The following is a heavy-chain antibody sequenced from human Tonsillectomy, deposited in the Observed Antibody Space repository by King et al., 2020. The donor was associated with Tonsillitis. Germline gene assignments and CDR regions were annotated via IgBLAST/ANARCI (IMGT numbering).Heavy chain of an antibody. V-gene: IGHV3-72*01. Sequence: VQLVESGGGLVQPRGSLRLSCAASGFTLSDHYMDWVRQAPGKGLEWVGRIRNKANSYTTEYAASVKGRFTISTDDSKNSLYLQMNSLKTEDTAVYYCARGKAYCVGCSCYSGRIWVSWGQGTLVTVSS. CDR1: GFTLSDHY. CDR3: ARGKAYCVGCSCYSGRIWVS. J-gene: IGHJ5*02. CDR2: IRNKANSYTT. D-gene: IGHD2-15*01.